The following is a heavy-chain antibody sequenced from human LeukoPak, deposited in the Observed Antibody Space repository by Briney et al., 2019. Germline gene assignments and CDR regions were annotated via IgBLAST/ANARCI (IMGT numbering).Heavy chain of an antibody. V-gene: IGHV5-51*01. D-gene: IGHD3-10*01. CDR3: ARLFGEFPTYYFDY. J-gene: IGHJ4*02. CDR1: GYSFTSYC. Sequence: GEYLKLSCKGSGYSFTSYCIDWVRQMPGKGLEWMGIIYPGDSDTRYSPSFQGQVTISADKSISTAYLQWSSLKASDTAMYYCARLFGEFPTYYFDYWGQGTLVTVSS. CDR2: IYPGDSDT.